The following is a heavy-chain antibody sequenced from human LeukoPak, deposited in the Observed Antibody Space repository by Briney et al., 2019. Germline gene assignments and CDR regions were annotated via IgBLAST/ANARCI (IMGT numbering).Heavy chain of an antibody. CDR2: IYYSGST. J-gene: IGHJ4*02. V-gene: IGHV4-39*01. CDR1: GGFISSGSYY. CDR3: ARNNTLMMYPRGGEDKGFDY. Sequence: SETLSLTRTVSGGFISSGSYYWGWIRQPPGKGLEWIGSIYYSGSTHYNPSLKSRVTISVDTSKNEFSLKLSSVTAADTAVYYCARNNTLMMYPRGGEDKGFDYWGQGTLVTVSS. D-gene: IGHD2-8*01.